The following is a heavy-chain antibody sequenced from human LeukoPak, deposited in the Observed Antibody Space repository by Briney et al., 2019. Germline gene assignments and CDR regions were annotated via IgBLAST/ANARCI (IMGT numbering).Heavy chain of an antibody. CDR2: IIPILGIA. CDR1: GGTFSSFT. V-gene: IGHV1-69*02. CDR3: AECSSTSCYTGGGFDY. Sequence: SVKVSCKASGGTFSSFTISWVRQAPGQGLEWMGRIIPILGIANYAQKFQGRVTITADKSTSTAYMELSSLRSEDTAVYYCAECSSTSCYTGGGFDYWGQGTLVTVSS. D-gene: IGHD2-2*02. J-gene: IGHJ4*02.